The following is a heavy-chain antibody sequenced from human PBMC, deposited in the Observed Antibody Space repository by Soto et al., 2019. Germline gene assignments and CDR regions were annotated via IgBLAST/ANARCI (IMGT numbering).Heavy chain of an antibody. CDR1: GGSISSGGYY. J-gene: IGHJ3*02. D-gene: IGHD4-17*01. Sequence: SETLSLPCTVSGGSISSGGYYWSWIRQHPGKGLEWIGYIYYSGSTYYNPSLKSRVTISVDTSKNQFSLKLSSVTAADTAVYYFAGLGDESAFDIWCQGTMVTVSS. CDR3: AGLGDESAFDI. V-gene: IGHV4-31*03. CDR2: IYYSGST.